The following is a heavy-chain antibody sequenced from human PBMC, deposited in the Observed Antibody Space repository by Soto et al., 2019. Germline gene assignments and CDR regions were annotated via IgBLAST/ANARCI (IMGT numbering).Heavy chain of an antibody. J-gene: IGHJ4*02. CDR3: ARAYGHYADY. CDR2: IYYSGRT. CDR1: GGSISSYY. D-gene: IGHD3-10*01. V-gene: IGHV4-59*01. Sequence: QVQLQESGPGLVKPSETLSLTCTVSGGSISSYYLSWIRQPTGKGLEWIGYIYYSGRTNYNPSLKSRVTISVDTSKTQFSLKLSSVTAANTAVYYCARAYGHYADYWGQGALVTVSS.